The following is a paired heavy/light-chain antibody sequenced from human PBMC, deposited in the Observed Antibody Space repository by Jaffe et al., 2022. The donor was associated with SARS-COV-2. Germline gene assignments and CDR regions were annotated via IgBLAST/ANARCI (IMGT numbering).Heavy chain of an antibody. D-gene: IGHD6-19*01. CDR3: AREGGGIAVAGARERDEWDYYMDV. CDR1: GYTFTSYD. CDR2: MNPNSGNT. V-gene: IGHV1-8*01. J-gene: IGHJ6*03. Sequence: QVQLVQSGAEVKKPGASVKVSCKASGYTFTSYDINWVRQATGQGLEWMGWMNPNSGNTGYAQKFQGRVTMTRNTSISTAYMELSSLRSEDTAVYYCAREGGGIAVAGARERDEWDYYMDVWGKGTTVTVSS.
Light chain of an antibody. CDR3: GTWHSNSKTVV. J-gene: IGLJ2*01. Sequence: QPVLTQPSSHSASSGASVRLTCMLSSGFSVGDFWIRWYQQKPGNPPRYLLYYHSDSNKGQGSGVPSRFSGSNDASANAGILRISGLQPEDEADYYCGTWHSNSKTVVFGGGTKLTVL. CDR2: YHSDSNK. CDR1: SGFSVGDFW. V-gene: IGLV5-52*01.